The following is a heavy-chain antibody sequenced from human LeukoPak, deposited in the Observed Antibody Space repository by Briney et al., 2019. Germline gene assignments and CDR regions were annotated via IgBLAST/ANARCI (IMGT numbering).Heavy chain of an antibody. CDR2: ISYDGSNK. CDR1: GFTFSSYA. CDR3: ARDMFGTPGY. V-gene: IGHV3-30*04. Sequence: PGGSLRLSCAASGFTFSSYAMHWVRQAPGKGLEWVAVISYDGSNKYYADSVKGRFTISRDNSKNTLYLQMNSLRAEDTAVYYCARDMFGTPGYWGQGTLVTVSS. J-gene: IGHJ4*02. D-gene: IGHD3-10*02.